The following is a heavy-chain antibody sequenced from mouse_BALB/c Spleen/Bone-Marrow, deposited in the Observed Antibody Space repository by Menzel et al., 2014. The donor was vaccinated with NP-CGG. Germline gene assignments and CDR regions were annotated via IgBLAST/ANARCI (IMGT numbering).Heavy chain of an antibody. D-gene: IGHD2-2*01. CDR2: INPSTGYT. CDR1: GYTFTSYW. J-gene: IGHJ3*01. Sequence: QVQLKDSGAELAKPGASVKMSCKASGYTFTSYWMHWVKQRPGQGLEWIGYINPSTGYTEYNQKFKDKATLTADKSSSTAYMQLSSLTSEDSAVYYCARYHYGYDGFAYWGQGTLVTVSA. CDR3: ARYHYGYDGFAY. V-gene: IGHV1-7*01.